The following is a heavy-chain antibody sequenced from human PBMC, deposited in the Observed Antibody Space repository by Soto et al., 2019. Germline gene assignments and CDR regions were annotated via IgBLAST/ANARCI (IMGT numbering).Heavy chain of an antibody. V-gene: IGHV3-30*02. CDR2: MSYDGSDT. CDR3: TIVRVADSALDH. CDR1: GFIFSNNG. J-gene: IGHJ4*02. D-gene: IGHD3-10*02. Sequence: GGSLRLSCVGSGFIFSNNGMHWVRQTPGKGLEWVAFMSYDGSDTFYPDPVKGRFTISRDNSKNTLFLHMSNLRAEDTAMYYCTIVRVADSALDHWGQGTLVTVSS.